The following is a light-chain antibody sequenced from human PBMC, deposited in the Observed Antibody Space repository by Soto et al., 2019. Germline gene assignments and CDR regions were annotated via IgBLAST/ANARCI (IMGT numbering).Light chain of an antibody. J-gene: IGKJ1*01. V-gene: IGKV1-6*01. CDR3: LQDINYPWR. CDR1: QIIITY. Sequence: IQMTQSPASLSASVGDRVTLTCRASQIIITYLNWYQQKPGKATKLLIFAASSWQSGVPPRFSGSGSGTDFTLDISSLQPEDSATYYCLQDINYPWRFGQGTRWIS. CDR2: AAS.